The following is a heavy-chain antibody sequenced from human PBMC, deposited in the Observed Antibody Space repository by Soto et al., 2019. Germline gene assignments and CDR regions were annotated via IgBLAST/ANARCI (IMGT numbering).Heavy chain of an antibody. CDR3: ARKGTFAPVDY. Sequence: QVQLVQSGAEVKKPGASVKVSCKASGYTFRSYGISWVRQAPGQGLEWMGWISANNGNTHYAQRLQGRVTLTTDTSTSTAYMEVRSLRSDDTAVYYCARKGTFAPVDYWGQGTLVTVSS. CDR1: GYTFRSYG. J-gene: IGHJ4*02. V-gene: IGHV1-18*01. CDR2: ISANNGNT. D-gene: IGHD3-16*01.